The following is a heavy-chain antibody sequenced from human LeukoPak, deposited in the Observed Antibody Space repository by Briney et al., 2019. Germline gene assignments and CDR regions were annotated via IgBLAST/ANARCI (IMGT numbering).Heavy chain of an antibody. D-gene: IGHD3-3*01. J-gene: IGHJ4*02. CDR2: IYYSGST. CDR1: GGSISSYY. Sequence: SETLSLTCTVSGGSISSYYWSWIRQPPGKGLEWIGYIYYSGSTNYNPSLESRVTISVDTSKNQFSLKLSSVTAADTAVYYCARGGGVVNYWGQGTLVTVSS. V-gene: IGHV4-59*12. CDR3: ARGGGVVNY.